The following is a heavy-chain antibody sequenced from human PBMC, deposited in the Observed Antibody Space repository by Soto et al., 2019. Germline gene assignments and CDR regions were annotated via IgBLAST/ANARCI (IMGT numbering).Heavy chain of an antibody. CDR1: GLSFEGYT. J-gene: IGHJ4*02. CDR3: ARDSYDILTGQQRYFDF. V-gene: IGHV3-43*01. CDR2: ISWDGGIT. D-gene: IGHD3-9*01. Sequence: GGALLVSCAASGLSFEGYTMAWVGQGPGKGPEWISLISWDGGITDYSDSVKGRFISSRDNSKNSLFLEMKSLTSEGAAMYFCARDSYDILTGQQRYFDFWGQGTLVTVSS.